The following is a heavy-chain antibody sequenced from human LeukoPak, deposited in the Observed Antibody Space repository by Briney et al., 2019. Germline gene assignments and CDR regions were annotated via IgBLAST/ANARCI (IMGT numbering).Heavy chain of an antibody. D-gene: IGHD4-17*01. CDR2: IGDSGGST. CDR1: GFTFSSYA. Sequence: PGGSLRLSCAASGFTFSSYAMSWVRQAPGKGLEWVSSIGDSGGSTYYADSVQGRFTISRDNSKNTLYLQMDSLRAEDTAIYYCAKYYYGEAYFDYWGRGTLVTVSS. CDR3: AKYYYGEAYFDY. J-gene: IGHJ4*02. V-gene: IGHV3-23*01.